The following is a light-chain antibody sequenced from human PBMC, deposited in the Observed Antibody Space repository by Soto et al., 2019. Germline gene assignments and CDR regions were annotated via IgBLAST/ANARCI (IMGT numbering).Light chain of an antibody. V-gene: IGKV1-5*02. CDR2: DAS. J-gene: IGKJ1*01. Sequence: DIQMTQSPSSLSASVGDRVTIICRASQSVSTRLAWYQQKPGKAPKVLIYDASSWAGGVPSRFTGSGSGTEFTLTINSLQPDDFVTYYCQQYSVYWTFGQGNKVEIK. CDR3: QQYSVYWT. CDR1: QSVSTR.